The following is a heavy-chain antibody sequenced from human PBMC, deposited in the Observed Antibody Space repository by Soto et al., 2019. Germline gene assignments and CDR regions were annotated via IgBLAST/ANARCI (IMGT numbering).Heavy chain of an antibody. J-gene: IGHJ5*02. CDR1: GYTFTSLY. CDR3: TTLRLDP. V-gene: IGHV1-2*02. CDR2: VNPNTGLT. Sequence: QVQLVQSGSEVRKPGASVKVSCQASGYTFTSLYMNWVRQAPGQGLEWMGWVNPNTGLTKSAQKFQGRVIMTRDTSINTAYMELSGLTSDDTAVYYCTTLRLDPWGQGTLVTVSS. D-gene: IGHD3-9*01.